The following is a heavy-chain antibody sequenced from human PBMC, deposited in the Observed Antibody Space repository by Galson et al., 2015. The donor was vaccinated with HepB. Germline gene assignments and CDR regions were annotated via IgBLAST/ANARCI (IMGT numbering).Heavy chain of an antibody. CDR2: ILGDGDKT. D-gene: IGHD4-11*01. J-gene: IGHJ6*03. V-gene: IGHV3-23*01. Sequence: SLRLSCAASGFTYDNYAMTWVRQAPGKGLEWVSSILGDGDKTYYADSVKGRFTISRDNSKSTLYLQMNSLRGDDTALHYCAKVAVPSNFNYYYMDVWGKGTTVTVSS. CDR3: AKVAVPSNFNYYYMDV. CDR1: GFTYDNYA.